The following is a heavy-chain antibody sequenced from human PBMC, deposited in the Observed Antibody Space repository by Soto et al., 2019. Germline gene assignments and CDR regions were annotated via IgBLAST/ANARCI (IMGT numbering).Heavy chain of an antibody. CDR1: GFTFSSSE. J-gene: IGHJ6*02. CDR3: ARERRSGSYPYYYYYGMDV. Sequence: EVQLVESGGGLVQPGGSLRLSCAASGFTFSSSEMNWVRQAPGEGLEWVSYISSSGSTIYYADSVKGRLTISRDNAKNSLFLQMNSLRAEDTAVYYCARERRSGSYPYYYYYGMDVWGQGTTVTVSS. D-gene: IGHD1-26*01. V-gene: IGHV3-48*03. CDR2: ISSSGSTI.